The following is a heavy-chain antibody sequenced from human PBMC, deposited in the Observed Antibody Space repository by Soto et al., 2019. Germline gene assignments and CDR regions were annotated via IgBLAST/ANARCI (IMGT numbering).Heavy chain of an antibody. V-gene: IGHV4-31*03. CDR2: IYYSGST. CDR1: GGSISSGGYY. CDR3: XXXXXXNWFDP. Sequence: QVQLQESGPGLVKPSQTLSLTCTVSGGSISSGGYYWSWIRQHPGKGLEWIGYIYYSGSTYYNPSLKSRVTISVDTSKNQFSLKLSSVTAAXTXXXXXXXXXXXNWFDPWGQGTLVTVSS. J-gene: IGHJ5*02.